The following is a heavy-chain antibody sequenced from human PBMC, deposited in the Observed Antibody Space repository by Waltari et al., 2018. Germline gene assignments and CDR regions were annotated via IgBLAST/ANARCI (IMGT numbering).Heavy chain of an antibody. CDR3: APMGASRLTWTD. J-gene: IGHJ4*02. D-gene: IGHD1-26*01. V-gene: IGHV3-48*03. Sequence: EVQLVESGGGLVQPGGSLRLSCAASGFSFSSYGMNWGRQAPGKGLEWVAHISGGGYPIYYADSVKGRFTISRDNAKNSLFLQMNGLRAEDTAVYYCAPMGASRLTWTDWGQGTLVTVSS. CDR2: ISGGGYPI. CDR1: GFSFSSYG.